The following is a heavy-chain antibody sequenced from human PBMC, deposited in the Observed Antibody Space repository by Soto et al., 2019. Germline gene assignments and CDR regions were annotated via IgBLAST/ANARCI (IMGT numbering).Heavy chain of an antibody. J-gene: IGHJ4*02. CDR1: GFTFADYY. Sequence: GGSLRLSCAASGFTFADYYMDWVRQVPGKGLEWVGRTRNRANSYAPEYAPSVKGRFTISRDDSKDSMYLQMNSLKIEDTAVYYCARDTGGSYAYWGQGALVTVSS. CDR3: ARDTGGSYAY. D-gene: IGHD1-26*01. V-gene: IGHV3-72*01. CDR2: TRNRANSYAP.